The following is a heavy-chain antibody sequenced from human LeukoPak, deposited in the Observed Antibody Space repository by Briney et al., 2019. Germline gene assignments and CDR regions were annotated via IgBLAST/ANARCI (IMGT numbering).Heavy chain of an antibody. J-gene: IGHJ5*02. CDR3: AKLLGSVTTYDL. V-gene: IGHV3-7*01. CDR1: GFIFSGSY. CDR2: LWPSGGKV. D-gene: IGHD2/OR15-2a*01. Sequence: GGSLRLSCVASGFIFSGSYMRWVRQAPGKGLEWVATLWPSGGKVQYLGSVQGRFTISRDNAENSLYLHMNSLRVEDTAVYYCAKLLGSVTTYDLWGQGTLVTVSS.